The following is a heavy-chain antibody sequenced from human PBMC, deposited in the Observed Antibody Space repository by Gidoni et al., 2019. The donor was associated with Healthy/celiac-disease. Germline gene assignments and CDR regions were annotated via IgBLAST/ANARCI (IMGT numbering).Heavy chain of an antibody. V-gene: IGHV2-5*01. Sequence: QITLKESGPTLVKPTQTLTLTCTFSGFSLRPSGVGVGWIRQPPGKALGWLALIYWNVYKRYSPSLKSRLTITKDTSKNQVVLTMNNMDPVDTATYYCAHYDFWSGYPGCDYWGQGTLVTVAS. CDR1: GFSLRPSGVG. J-gene: IGHJ4*02. CDR3: AHYDFWSGYPGCDY. D-gene: IGHD3-3*01. CDR2: IYWNVYK.